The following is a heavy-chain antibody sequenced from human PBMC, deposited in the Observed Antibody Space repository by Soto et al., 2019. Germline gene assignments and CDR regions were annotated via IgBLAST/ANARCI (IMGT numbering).Heavy chain of an antibody. V-gene: IGHV4-34*01. J-gene: IGHJ5*02. CDR3: ASLLACAAVP. Sequence: QVHLQQWGAGLLKPSETLSLTCAVYGGSFSGYYWSWIRQPPGKGLEWIGEINHSGSTNYNPSLKSRVPISVDTSKTQFSLKLSSVTAADTAVYYCASLLACAAVPWGQGTLVTVSS. D-gene: IGHD3-3*02. CDR1: GGSFSGYY. CDR2: INHSGST.